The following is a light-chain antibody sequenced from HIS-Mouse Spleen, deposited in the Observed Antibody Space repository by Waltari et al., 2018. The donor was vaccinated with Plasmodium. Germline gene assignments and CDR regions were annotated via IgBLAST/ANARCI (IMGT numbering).Light chain of an antibody. CDR1: SSDVGRYNL. CDR3: CSYAGSRMV. V-gene: IGLV2-23*01. J-gene: IGLJ2*01. CDR2: EGS. Sequence: QSALTQPASVSGSPGQSITISCTGTSSDVGRYNLVSWYQQHPGKAPKLMIYEGSKRPSGVSKRLSGSKSGHTASLTISGLQAEDEADYYCCSYAGSRMVFGGGTKLTVL.